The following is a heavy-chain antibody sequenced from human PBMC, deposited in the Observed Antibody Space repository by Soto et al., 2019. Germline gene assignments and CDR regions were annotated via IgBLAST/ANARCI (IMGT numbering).Heavy chain of an antibody. CDR2: IWYDGSNK. CDR3: ARDQHRLLWLGELINY. J-gene: IGHJ4*02. V-gene: IGHV3-33*01. CDR1: GFTFSSYG. D-gene: IGHD3-10*01. Sequence: GGSLRLSCAASGFTFSSYGMHWVRQAPGKGLEWVAVIWYDGSNKYYADSVKGRFTISRDNSKNTLYLQMNSLRAEATAVYYCARDQHRLLWLGELINYWGPGTLVTVSS.